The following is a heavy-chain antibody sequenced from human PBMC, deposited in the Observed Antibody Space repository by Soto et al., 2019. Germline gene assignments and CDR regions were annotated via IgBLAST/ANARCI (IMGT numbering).Heavy chain of an antibody. CDR2: IVVGSGDT. Sequence: GASVKVSCKASGFTFSSSAVQWVRRARGQHLEWIGWIVVGSGDTNYAQKFQERVTITRDMSTSTTYMELSSLTSEDTAVYYCAADRDYDFWSGLIRDPPWKLDYWGQGTLVTVSS. J-gene: IGHJ4*02. CDR1: GFTFSSSA. D-gene: IGHD3-3*01. CDR3: AADRDYDFWSGLIRDPPWKLDY. V-gene: IGHV1-58*01.